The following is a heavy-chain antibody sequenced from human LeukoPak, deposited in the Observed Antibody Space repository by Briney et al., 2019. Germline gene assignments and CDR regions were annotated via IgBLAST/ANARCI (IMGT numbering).Heavy chain of an antibody. CDR3: AVETRYCSGGSCLVRWFDP. CDR2: INPNIGGT. D-gene: IGHD2-15*01. Sequence: ASVKVSCEASGYTFTGYYMHWVRQAPGQGLEWMGRINPNIGGTNYAQKFQGRVTMTRDTSISTAYMELSRLRSDDTAVYYCAVETRYCSGGSCLVRWFDPWGQGTLVTVSS. J-gene: IGHJ5*02. CDR1: GYTFTGYY. V-gene: IGHV1-2*06.